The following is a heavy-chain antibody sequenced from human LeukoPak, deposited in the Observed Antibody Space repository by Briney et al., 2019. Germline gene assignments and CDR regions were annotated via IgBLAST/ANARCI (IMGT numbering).Heavy chain of an antibody. CDR1: GGSISSSGYH. Sequence: PSETLSLTCTVSGGSISSSGYHWAWTRQPPGKGLEWIGNIYYSGGTYCKPSLKSRITISLDTSKNQFSLKLSSVTAADTAVYYCARQTSLGFDIWGQGTMVTVSS. V-gene: IGHV4-39*01. CDR3: ARQTSLGFDI. CDR2: IYYSGGT. J-gene: IGHJ3*02.